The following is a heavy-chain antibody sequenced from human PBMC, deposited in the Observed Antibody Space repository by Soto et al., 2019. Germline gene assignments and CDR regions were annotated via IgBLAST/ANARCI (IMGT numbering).Heavy chain of an antibody. Sequence: EVQLLESGGGLVQPGGSLRLSCAASGFTFNSCPMTWVRQAPGKGLGWVSVISSSGTNTQYADSVKGRITISRDNSKNLVYLQMNDLRAEDTAVYFCAKDRGNSYGYDYWGQGTLVTVS. CDR2: ISSSGTNT. CDR1: GFTFNSCP. V-gene: IGHV3-23*01. CDR3: AKDRGNSYGYDY. J-gene: IGHJ4*02. D-gene: IGHD3-16*01.